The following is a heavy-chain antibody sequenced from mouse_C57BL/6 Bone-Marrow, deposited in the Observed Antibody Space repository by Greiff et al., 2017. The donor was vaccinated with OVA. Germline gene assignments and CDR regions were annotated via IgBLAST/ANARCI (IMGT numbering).Heavy chain of an antibody. CDR1: GFTFSSYA. J-gene: IGHJ3*01. CDR2: ISDGGSYT. CDR3: ARGRGWFAY. Sequence: EVQVVESGGGLVKPGGSLKLSCAASGFTFSSYAMSWVRQTPEKRLEWVATISDGGSYTYYPDNVKGRFTISRDNAKNNLYLQMSHLKSEDTAMYYCARGRGWFAYWGQGTLVTVSA. V-gene: IGHV5-4*01. D-gene: IGHD3-3*01.